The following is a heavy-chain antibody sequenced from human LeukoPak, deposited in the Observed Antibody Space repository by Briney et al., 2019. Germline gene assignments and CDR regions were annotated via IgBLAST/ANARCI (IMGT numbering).Heavy chain of an antibody. Sequence: PGGSLRLSCAASGFTVSSNYMSWVRQAPGKGPEWVSAIGGRGGSTYYADSLGGRFTISRDNSKDMVYLQMNSLKVEGTATYYCGKEGGAWGQGTKVTVSS. D-gene: IGHD3-16*01. J-gene: IGHJ5*02. CDR2: IGGRGGST. CDR1: GFTVSSNY. CDR3: GKEGGA. V-gene: IGHV3-23*01.